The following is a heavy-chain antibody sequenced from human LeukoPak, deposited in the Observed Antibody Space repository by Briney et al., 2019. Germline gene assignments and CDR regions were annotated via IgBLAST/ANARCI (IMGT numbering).Heavy chain of an antibody. CDR1: GYSFTSYW. CDR3: ASTGCSGGSCYSIYFQH. D-gene: IGHD2-15*01. Sequence: GESLKISCMGSGYSFTSYWIGWVRQMPGKGLEWMGIIYPGDSDTRYSPSFQGQVTISADKSISTAYLQWSSLKASDTAMYYCASTGCSGGSCYSIYFQHWGQGTLVTVSS. J-gene: IGHJ1*01. CDR2: IYPGDSDT. V-gene: IGHV5-51*01.